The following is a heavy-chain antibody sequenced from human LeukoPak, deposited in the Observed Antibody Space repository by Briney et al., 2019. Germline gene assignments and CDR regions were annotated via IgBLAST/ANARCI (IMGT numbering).Heavy chain of an antibody. V-gene: IGHV3-48*04. CDR3: ARETFWSSGIIDY. D-gene: IGHD3-3*01. CDR1: GFTFSSYS. J-gene: IGHJ4*02. CDR2: ISSSGSTI. Sequence: PGGSLRLSCAASGFTFSSYSMNWVRQAPGKGLEWVSYISSSGSTIYYADSVKGRFTISRDNAKNSLYLQMNSLRAEDTAVYYCARETFWSSGIIDYWGQGTLVTVSS.